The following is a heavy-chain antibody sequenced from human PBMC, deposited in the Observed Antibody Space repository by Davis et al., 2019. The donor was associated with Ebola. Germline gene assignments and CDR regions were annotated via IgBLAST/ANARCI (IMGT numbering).Heavy chain of an antibody. V-gene: IGHV1-69*13. D-gene: IGHD3-10*01. CDR3: ARNRNDGSGIREYAHYYYYGMDV. CDR1: GGTINSHA. CDR2: IIPIFGTA. Sequence: SVKVSCKASGGTINSHALSWVRQAPGQGLEWMGGIIPIFGTANYAQKFQGRVTITADESTSTAYMELSSLRSEDTAVYYCARNRNDGSGIREYAHYYYYGMDVWGQGTTVTVSS. J-gene: IGHJ6*02.